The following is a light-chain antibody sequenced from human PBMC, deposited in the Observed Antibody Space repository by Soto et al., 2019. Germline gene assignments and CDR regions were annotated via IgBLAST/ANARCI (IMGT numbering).Light chain of an antibody. V-gene: IGKV3-15*01. CDR1: QSVSST. CDR2: GAS. J-gene: IGKJ5*01. CDR3: QQYNNWPPIT. Sequence: EIVMTQSPATVSVSPGERSTLSCRASQSVSSTLAWYQQKPGQAPRLLIYGASTRATGIPARLSGSGSGTEFTLTISSLQSEDFAVYYCQQYNNWPPITLGQGTRLEIK.